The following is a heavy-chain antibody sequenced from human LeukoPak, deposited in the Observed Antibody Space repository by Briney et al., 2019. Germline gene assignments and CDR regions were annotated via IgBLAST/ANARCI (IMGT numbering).Heavy chain of an antibody. D-gene: IGHD6-25*01. CDR1: GFSFSSYS. CDR3: ASDFSGVYGY. J-gene: IGHJ4*02. V-gene: IGHV3-48*04. CDR2: ISGISNTI. Sequence: GGSLRLSCAASGFSFSSYSSYISGISNTIYYADSVKGRFTISRDNAKNSLYLQMNSLRAEDTAVYYCASDFSGVYGYWGQGTLVTVSS.